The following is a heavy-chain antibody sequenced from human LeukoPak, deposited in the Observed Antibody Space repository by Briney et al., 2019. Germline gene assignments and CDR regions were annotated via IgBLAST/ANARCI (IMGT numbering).Heavy chain of an antibody. D-gene: IGHD2-2*01. Sequence: PGGSLRLSCAASGFTFSSYWMNWVRQAPGRGLDWISYISSSSDTIVYADSVKGRFTSSRDNAKNSLYLQMNSLRAEDTAVYYCARHGYCSSTSCPYYYYGMDVWGQGTTVTVSS. CDR1: GFTFSSYW. J-gene: IGHJ6*02. CDR3: ARHGYCSSTSCPYYYYGMDV. V-gene: IGHV3-48*04. CDR2: ISSSSDTI.